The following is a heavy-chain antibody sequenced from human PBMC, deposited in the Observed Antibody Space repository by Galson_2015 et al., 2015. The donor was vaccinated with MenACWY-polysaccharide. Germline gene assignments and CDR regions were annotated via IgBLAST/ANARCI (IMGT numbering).Heavy chain of an antibody. CDR1: GFTFSNYW. CDR3: VGPLGRGGTGAYGMDA. D-gene: IGHD3-10*01. CDR2: IKKDGSEK. Sequence: SLRLSCAASGFTFSNYWMTWVRQAPGKGLEWVANIKKDGSEKYYVDSVKGRFTISRDNALYLQMNSLRVEDTAVYFCVGPLGRGGTGAYGMDAWGQGTTVTVSS. V-gene: IGHV3-7*01. J-gene: IGHJ6*02.